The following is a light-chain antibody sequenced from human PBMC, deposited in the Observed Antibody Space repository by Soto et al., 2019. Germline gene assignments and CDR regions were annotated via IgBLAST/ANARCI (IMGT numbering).Light chain of an antibody. CDR1: SGYSNYK. CDR3: GADHGSWSNFFVV. V-gene: IGLV9-49*01. CDR2: VGTGGIVG. J-gene: IGLJ2*01. Sequence: QAVVTQPPSASASLGASVTLTCTLSSGYSNYKVDWYQQRPGKGPRFVMRVGTGGIVGSKGDGIPDRFSVLGSGLNRYLTIKNIQEEDESDYHCGADHGSWSNFFVVFGGGTKLTVL.